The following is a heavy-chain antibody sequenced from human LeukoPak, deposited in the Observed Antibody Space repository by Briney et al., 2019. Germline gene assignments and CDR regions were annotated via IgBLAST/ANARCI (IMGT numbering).Heavy chain of an antibody. CDR3: ARGGTTVTTNYYYYMDV. V-gene: IGHV1-69*01. Sequence: ASVKVSCKASGGTFSGYAISWVRQAPGQGLEWMGGIIPIFGTANYAQKFQGRVTITADESTSTAYMELSSLRSEDTAVYYCARGGTTVTTNYYYYMDVWGKGTTVTVSS. CDR1: GGTFSGYA. CDR2: IIPIFGTA. D-gene: IGHD4-17*01. J-gene: IGHJ6*03.